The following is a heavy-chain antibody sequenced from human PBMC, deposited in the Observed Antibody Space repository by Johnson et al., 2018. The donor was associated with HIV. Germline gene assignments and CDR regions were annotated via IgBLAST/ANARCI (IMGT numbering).Heavy chain of an antibody. D-gene: IGHD2-8*01. J-gene: IGHJ3*02. V-gene: IGHV3-66*02. CDR2: ISGSGGST. CDR3: ARGGVVHDGFDI. Sequence: VQLVESGGGLVQPGGSLRLSCTASGFTVSSNYMSWVRQAPGKGLEWVSVISGSGGSTYYADSVKGRFTISRDNSKNTLYLQMNTLRAEDTAVYYCARGGVVHDGFDIRGLGTMVTVSS. CDR1: GFTVSSNY.